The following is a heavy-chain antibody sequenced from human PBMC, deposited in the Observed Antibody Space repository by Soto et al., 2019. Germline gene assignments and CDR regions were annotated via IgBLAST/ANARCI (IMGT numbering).Heavy chain of an antibody. CDR2: ISSSSSTI. J-gene: IGHJ4*02. Sequence: EVQLVESGGGLVQPGGSLRLSCEASGFTFSNYGINWVRQAPGKGLEWVSHISSSSSTIYYAESVKGRFSISRDNAKNSLYLLMSSLRGEDTAVYYCATSFITTISTTAWGQGTLVTVSS. CDR3: ATSFITTISTTA. D-gene: IGHD3-22*01. CDR1: GFTFSNYG. V-gene: IGHV3-48*01.